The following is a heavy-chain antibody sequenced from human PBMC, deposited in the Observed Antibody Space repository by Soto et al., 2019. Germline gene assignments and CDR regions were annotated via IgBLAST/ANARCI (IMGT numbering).Heavy chain of an antibody. V-gene: IGHV1-18*01. Sequence: GASVKVSCKASGYTFTSYGISWVRQAPGQGLEWMGWISGYNGNTNYAQKLQGRVTMTTDTSTSTAYMELRSLRSDDTAVYYCAIGLTSSPSSYVMVVCCQGTTVTLS. CDR2: ISGYNGNT. J-gene: IGHJ6*02. CDR1: GYTFTSYG. D-gene: IGHD6-13*01. CDR3: AIGLTSSPSSYVMVV.